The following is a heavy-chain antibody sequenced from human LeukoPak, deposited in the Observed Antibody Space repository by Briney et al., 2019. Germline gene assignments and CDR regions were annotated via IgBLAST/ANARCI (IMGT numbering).Heavy chain of an antibody. CDR2: IYSTGIT. CDR3: ARPQSGLGWFDP. J-gene: IGHJ5*02. CDR1: GGSINTYY. V-gene: IGHV4-4*07. Sequence: SETLSLTCTVSGGSINTYYWSWIRQPAGKELEWIGRIYSTGITTYNPSLKGRVTMSVDTSKNKFSLKLSSVTAADTAVYYCARPQSGLGWFDPWGQGILVTVSS.